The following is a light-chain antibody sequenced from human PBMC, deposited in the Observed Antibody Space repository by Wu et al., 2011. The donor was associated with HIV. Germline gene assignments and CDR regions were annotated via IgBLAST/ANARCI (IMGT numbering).Light chain of an antibody. CDR3: QQYGYSPHSA. Sequence: EIVLTQSPGTLSLSPGERATLSCRASQSVRSSYLAWYQQKPGQAPRLLIYGASSRATGIPDRFSGSGSGTDFTLTISRLEPEDFAVHYCQQYGYSPHSAFGPGTKVDIK. J-gene: IGKJ3*01. CDR2: GAS. V-gene: IGKV3-20*01. CDR1: QSVRSSY.